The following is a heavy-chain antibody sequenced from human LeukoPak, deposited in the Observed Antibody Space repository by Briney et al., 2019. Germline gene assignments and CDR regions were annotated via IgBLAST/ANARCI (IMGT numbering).Heavy chain of an antibody. CDR2: MNPNSGST. CDR1: GYTFTSYD. CDR3: ARGRSTGYPYYFEY. J-gene: IGHJ4*02. V-gene: IGHV1-8*03. Sequence: PSVKVSCKASGYTFTSYDINWVRQATGQGLEWMGWMNPNSGSTGYAQKFQGRVTITGNTSISTAYMELSGLRSEDTAVYYCARGRSTGYPYYFEYWGQGTLVTVSS. D-gene: IGHD5-12*01.